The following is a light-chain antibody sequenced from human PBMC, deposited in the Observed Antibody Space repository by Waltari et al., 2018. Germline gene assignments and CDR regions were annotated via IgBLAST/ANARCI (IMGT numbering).Light chain of an antibody. CDR2: SAS. J-gene: IGKJ4*01. CDR3: QQTYSAFLS. CDR1: QRINNY. V-gene: IGKV1-39*01. Sequence: DIQMTQSPSSLSASVGDRVTITCRASQRINNYVNWYHQKPCKAPNLLIYSASTLQVGVPSRFSGSGYGTDFTLTISSLQTEDFGTYYCQQTYSAFLSFGGGTRVEV.